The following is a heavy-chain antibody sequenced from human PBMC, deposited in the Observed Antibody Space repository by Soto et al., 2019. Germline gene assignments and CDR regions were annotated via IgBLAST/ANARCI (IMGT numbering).Heavy chain of an antibody. CDR2: IIPIFGTA. V-gene: IGHV1-69*06. CDR1: GDTFSYT. D-gene: IGHD1-1*01. Sequence: AASVKVSCKASGDTFSYTISWVRQAPGQGLEWVGGIIPIFGTASYAQKFQGRVTITADKSTSTAYMELSSLRSEDTAVYYCAAPSFFSYKGYFDYWGQGTLVTVSS. J-gene: IGHJ4*02. CDR3: AAPSFFSYKGYFDY.